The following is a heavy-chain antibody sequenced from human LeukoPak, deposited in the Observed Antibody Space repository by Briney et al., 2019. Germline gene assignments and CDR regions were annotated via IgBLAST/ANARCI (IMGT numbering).Heavy chain of an antibody. Sequence: GGSLRVSCTASGFTFGDYAMSWVRQAPGKGLEWVGFIRSKAYGGTTEYAASVKGTFTISRDDSKSIAYLQMNSLKTEDTAVYYCTRVYSSGWYGNYFDYWGQGTLVTVSS. CDR1: GFTFGDYA. J-gene: IGHJ4*02. V-gene: IGHV3-49*04. D-gene: IGHD6-19*01. CDR2: IRSKAYGGTT. CDR3: TRVYSSGWYGNYFDY.